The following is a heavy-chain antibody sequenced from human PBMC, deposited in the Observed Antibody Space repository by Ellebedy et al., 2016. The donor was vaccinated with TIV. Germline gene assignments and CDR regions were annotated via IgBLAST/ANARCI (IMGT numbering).Heavy chain of an antibody. Sequence: GGSLRLSXAGSGFNFRDFNMNWVRQAPGKGLEWLSYISRSNSSIYYAESVKGRFTVSRDNAKNSLYLQMDGLRADDTAVYYCWAYCGGDCYSQSPHDAFDIWGQGTMVTVSS. CDR1: GFNFRDFN. CDR3: WAYCGGDCYSQSPHDAFDI. J-gene: IGHJ3*02. CDR2: ISRSNSSI. V-gene: IGHV3-48*01. D-gene: IGHD2-21*01.